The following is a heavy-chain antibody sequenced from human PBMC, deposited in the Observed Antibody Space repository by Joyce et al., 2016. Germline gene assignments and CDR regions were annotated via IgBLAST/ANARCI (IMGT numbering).Heavy chain of an antibody. CDR2: IDPSDSYT. D-gene: IGHD2-2*02. Sequence: EVQLVQSGAEVKKPGESLRISCKGSGYKFTSYWITWVRQMPGKGLEWIGMIDPSDSYTDYGPSFQGHVTISADKSSSTAYLQWSSLKASDTAMYYCAGIFVVVPATIDSGWFDPWGQGTLVTVSS. V-gene: IGHV5-10-1*03. CDR3: AGIFVVVPATIDSGWFDP. J-gene: IGHJ5*02. CDR1: GYKFTSYW.